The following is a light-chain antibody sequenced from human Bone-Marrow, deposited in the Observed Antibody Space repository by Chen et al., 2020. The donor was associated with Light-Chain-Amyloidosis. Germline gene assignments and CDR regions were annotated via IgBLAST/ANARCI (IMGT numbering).Light chain of an antibody. CDR3: QVWDSDSDHVV. CDR2: YDR. Sequence: SYVLTQPPSVSVAPGKTARNTCGGNNIGTKYVHWYQQKPGQAPVLVISYDRDRPSGIPERFAGSNSGNTATLTISRVEAGDEADYYCQVWDSDSDHVVFGGGTKLTVL. V-gene: IGLV3-21*04. J-gene: IGLJ2*01. CDR1: NIGTKY.